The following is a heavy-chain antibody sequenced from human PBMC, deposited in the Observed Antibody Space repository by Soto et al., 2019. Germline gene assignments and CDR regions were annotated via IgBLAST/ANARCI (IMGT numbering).Heavy chain of an antibody. Sequence: GGSLRLSCAASGFTFDDYAMHWVRQAPGKGLEWVSGISWNSGSIGYADSVKGRFTISRDNAKNSRYLQMNSLRAEDTALYYCAKDNYYGSGSYFPWFDPWGQGTLVTVSS. CDR2: ISWNSGSI. CDR1: GFTFDDYA. J-gene: IGHJ5*02. CDR3: AKDNYYGSGSYFPWFDP. D-gene: IGHD3-10*01. V-gene: IGHV3-9*01.